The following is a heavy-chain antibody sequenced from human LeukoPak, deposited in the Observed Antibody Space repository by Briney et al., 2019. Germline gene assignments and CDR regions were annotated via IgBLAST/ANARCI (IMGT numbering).Heavy chain of an antibody. Sequence: PSETLSLTCTVSGGSISSSSYYWGWIRQPPGKGLEWIGSIYYSGSTNYNPSLKSRVTISVDTSKNQFSLKLSSVTAADTAVYYCARARAGTNSVVDYWGQGTLVAVSS. CDR3: ARARAGTNSVVDY. V-gene: IGHV4-39*07. CDR2: IYYSGST. J-gene: IGHJ4*02. CDR1: GGSISSSSYY. D-gene: IGHD6-19*01.